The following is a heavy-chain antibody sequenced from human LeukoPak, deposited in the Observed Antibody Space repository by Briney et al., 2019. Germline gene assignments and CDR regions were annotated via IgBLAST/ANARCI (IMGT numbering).Heavy chain of an antibody. V-gene: IGHV3-23*01. CDR1: GFTFSSYA. J-gene: IGHJ4*02. CDR2: ISGSGGST. Sequence: GGSLRLSCAASGFTFSSYAMSGVRQAPGKGLEWVSAISGSGGSTFYADSVKGRFTISRDNSKNTLYLQMNSLRAEDTAVYYCAKDVYSSSWSSFDYWGQGTLVTVSS. CDR3: AKDVYSSSWSSFDY. D-gene: IGHD6-13*01.